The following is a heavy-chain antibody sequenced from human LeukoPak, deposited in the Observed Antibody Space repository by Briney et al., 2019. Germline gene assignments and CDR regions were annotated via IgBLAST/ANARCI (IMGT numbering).Heavy chain of an antibody. CDR3: ARVSGSYSSEYYFDY. J-gene: IGHJ4*02. V-gene: IGHV1-46*01. Sequence: ASVKVSCKASGYTFTSYYMHWVRQAPGQGLEWMGIINPSGGSTSYAQKFQGRVTMTRDTSTSTVYMELSSLRSEDTAVYYCARVSGSYSSEYYFDYWGQGTLVTVSS. CDR1: GYTFTSYY. CDR2: INPSGGST. D-gene: IGHD1-26*01.